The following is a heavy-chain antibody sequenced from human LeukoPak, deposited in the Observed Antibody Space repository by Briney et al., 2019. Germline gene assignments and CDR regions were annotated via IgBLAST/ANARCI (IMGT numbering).Heavy chain of an antibody. CDR2: ISSGGGAM. V-gene: IGHV3-11*01. CDR1: GFTFSDYY. J-gene: IGHJ5*02. CDR3: ARGRYTTAP. Sequence: GGSLRLSCAASGFTFSDYYMSWIRQAPGKGLEWVSYISSGGGAMYYADSVKGRFTISRDNAKNSLYLQMNSLRTEDTAMYYCARGRYTTAPWGQGTLVTVSS. D-gene: IGHD1-20*01.